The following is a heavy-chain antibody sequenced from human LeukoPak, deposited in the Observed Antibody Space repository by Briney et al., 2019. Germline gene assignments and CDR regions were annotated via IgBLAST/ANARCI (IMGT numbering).Heavy chain of an antibody. V-gene: IGHV5-51*01. D-gene: IGHD3-9*01. CDR3: ARQNDILTGYFPNYYYYGMDV. CDR2: IYSGDSDT. J-gene: IGHJ6*02. CDR1: GYSFTSYW. Sequence: GESLQISCKGSGYSFTSYWIGWVRQMPGKGLEWMGIIYSGDSDTRYSPSFQGQVTISADKSISTAYLQWSSLKASDTAMYYCARQNDILTGYFPNYYYYGMDVWGQGTRDTLSS.